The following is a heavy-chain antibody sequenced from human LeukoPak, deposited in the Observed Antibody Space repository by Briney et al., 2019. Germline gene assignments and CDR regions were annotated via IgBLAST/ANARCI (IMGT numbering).Heavy chain of an antibody. CDR2: INPGGGST. CDR3: ARGAELANPQDY. Sequence: ASVKVSCKASGYTFTSYNMHWVRQAPGQGLEWMGIINPGGGSTSYAQKLQGRVTMTKDTSTRTVYMELSSLRSDDTAVYYCARGAELANPQDYWGQGTLVTVSS. D-gene: IGHD1-1*01. J-gene: IGHJ4*02. CDR1: GYTFTSYN. V-gene: IGHV1-46*04.